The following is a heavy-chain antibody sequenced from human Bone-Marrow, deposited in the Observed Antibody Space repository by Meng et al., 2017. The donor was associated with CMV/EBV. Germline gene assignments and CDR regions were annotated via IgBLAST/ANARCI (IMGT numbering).Heavy chain of an antibody. Sequence: ASVKVSCKVSGYTLTELSRHWVRQAPGKGLEWMGWINPQGGGTNYAQRFQDRVTMTTDTSITTAYMELSRLTSDDTAVYYCARVRFYDGLDVWGQGTTVTVSS. J-gene: IGHJ6*02. CDR3: ARVRFYDGLDV. V-gene: IGHV1-2*02. CDR1: GYTLTELS. CDR2: INPQGGGT.